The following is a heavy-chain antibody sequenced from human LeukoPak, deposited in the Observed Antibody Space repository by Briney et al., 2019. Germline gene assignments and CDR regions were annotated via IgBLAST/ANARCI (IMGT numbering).Heavy chain of an antibody. CDR2: ISSSSNYI. CDR3: TSPSGGSWSLAYYYYYMDV. V-gene: IGHV3-21*01. D-gene: IGHD6-13*01. J-gene: IGHJ6*03. Sequence: PGGSLRLSCAVSGFTFNTYTMSWVRQAPGKGLEWVSSISSSSNYIYYADSVKGRFTISRDNAKNSLYLQMNSLRAEDTAVYYCTSPSGGSWSLAYYYYYMDVWGKGTTVTVSS. CDR1: GFTFNTYT.